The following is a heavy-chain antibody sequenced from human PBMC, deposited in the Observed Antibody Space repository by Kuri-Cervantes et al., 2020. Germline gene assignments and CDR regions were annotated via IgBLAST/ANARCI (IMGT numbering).Heavy chain of an antibody. D-gene: IGHD3-22*01. J-gene: IGHJ5*02. Sequence: ASVKVSCKASGYTFSSYAMHWVRQAPGQRLEWMGWINADNGNTDYSQKFQGRVTITRDTSASTAYMELSSLRPEDTAVYYCARVNYYDSSGYPTWGQGTLVTVSS. CDR3: ARVNYYDSSGYPT. V-gene: IGHV1-3*01. CDR2: INADNGNT. CDR1: GYTFSSYA.